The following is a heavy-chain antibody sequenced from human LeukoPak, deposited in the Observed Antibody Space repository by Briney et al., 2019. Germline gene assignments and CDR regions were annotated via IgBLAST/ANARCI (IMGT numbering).Heavy chain of an antibody. CDR2: ISGSGGST. D-gene: IGHD5-18*01. V-gene: IGHV3-23*01. CDR1: GFTFSNYA. CDR3: AKDRYSYAFEYSDS. J-gene: IGHJ4*02. Sequence: GGSLRLSCAASGFTFSNYAMSWVRQAPGKGLEWVSVISGSGGSTYYADSVKGRFTTSRDNPKNTLYLQMNSLRTEDTAVYYCAKDRYSYAFEYSDSWGQGTLVTVSS.